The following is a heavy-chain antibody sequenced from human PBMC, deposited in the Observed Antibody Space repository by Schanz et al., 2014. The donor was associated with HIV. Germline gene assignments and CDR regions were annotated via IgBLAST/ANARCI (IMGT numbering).Heavy chain of an antibody. CDR1: GGIFSYHA. Sequence: QVQLVQSGAEVKKPGSSVKVSCKASGGIFSYHAINWVRQAPGQGLEWMGGIIPIFATPNYAQKFQGRVTITADESTSTAYMELSSLRSDDTAMYYCARRRGWGSYRYFPYGLDVWGQGTTVTVSS. V-gene: IGHV1-69*01. D-gene: IGHD3-16*02. CDR2: IIPIFATP. J-gene: IGHJ6*02. CDR3: ARRRGWGSYRYFPYGLDV.